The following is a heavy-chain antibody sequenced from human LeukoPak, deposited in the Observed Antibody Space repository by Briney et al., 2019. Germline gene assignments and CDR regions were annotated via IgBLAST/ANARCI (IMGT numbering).Heavy chain of an antibody. CDR3: ARDPGGGSGASYYYYGMDV. CDR1: GGSISSGGYY. D-gene: IGHD3-10*01. CDR2: IYHSGST. J-gene: IGHJ6*02. V-gene: IGHV4-30-2*01. Sequence: PSQTLSLTCTVSGGSISSGGYYWSWIRQPPGKGLEWIGYIYHSGSTYYNPSLKSRVTISVDRSKNQFSLKLSSVTAADTAVYYCARDPGGGSGASYYYYGMDVWGQGTTVTVSS.